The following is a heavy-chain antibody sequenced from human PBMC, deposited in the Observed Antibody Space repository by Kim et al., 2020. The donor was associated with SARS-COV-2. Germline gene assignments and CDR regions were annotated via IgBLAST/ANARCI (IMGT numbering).Heavy chain of an antibody. V-gene: IGHV4-39*07. Sequence: SLKSRVTISVDTSKNQFSLKLSSVTAADTAVYYYARVSRPRGSLIGSFDYWGQGTLVTVSS. D-gene: IGHD1-26*01. J-gene: IGHJ4*02. CDR3: ARVSRPRGSLIGSFDY.